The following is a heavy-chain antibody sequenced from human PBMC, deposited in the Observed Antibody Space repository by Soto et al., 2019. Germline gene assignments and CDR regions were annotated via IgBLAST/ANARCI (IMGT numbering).Heavy chain of an antibody. V-gene: IGHV4-59*11. CDR3: ARGYSGSPFDY. D-gene: IGHD1-26*01. CDR1: GGSISSHY. J-gene: IGHJ4*02. Sequence: SETLSLTCTVSGGSISSHYWSWLRQPPGKGQEWIGYLSYSGSTNYNPSLKSRVTISVDTSKNPFSLKLSSVTAADTAVYYCARGYSGSPFDYWGQGTLVTVSS. CDR2: LSYSGST.